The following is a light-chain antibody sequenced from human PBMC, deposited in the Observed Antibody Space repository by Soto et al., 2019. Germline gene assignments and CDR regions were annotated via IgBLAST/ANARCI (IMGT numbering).Light chain of an antibody. Sequence: QSVLTQPASVSGSPGQSITISCTGTSSDVGGYNYVSWYQQHPGKARKLMIYDVSNRPSGDSNRFSGPKSGNTAALTISGLQAGVVVDYYCSSYTSSSTLVFGGGTQLTVL. CDR1: SSDVGGYNY. V-gene: IGLV2-14*01. J-gene: IGLJ2*01. CDR2: DVS. CDR3: SSYTSSSTLV.